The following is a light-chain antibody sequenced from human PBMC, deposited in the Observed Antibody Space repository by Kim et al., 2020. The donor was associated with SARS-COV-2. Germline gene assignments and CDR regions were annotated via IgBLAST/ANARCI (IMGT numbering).Light chain of an antibody. J-gene: IGLJ3*02. CDR3: AAWDDSLSGRV. V-gene: IGLV1-47*02. CDR2: GNS. CDR1: NSNIGKTY. Sequence: GHSVTISCSGSNSNIGKTYVYWYQQFPGTAPKVLIYGNSQRPSGVPDRFSGSKSGTSASLEISGLRSEDEADYYCAAWDDSLSGRVFGGGTKVTVL.